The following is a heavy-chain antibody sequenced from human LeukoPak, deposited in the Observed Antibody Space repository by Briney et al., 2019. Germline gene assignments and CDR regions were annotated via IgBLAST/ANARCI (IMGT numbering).Heavy chain of an antibody. Sequence: SETLSLTCTVSGGYISSYYWSWIRQPPGKGVEWIGYIYYRGGTNYNPSLKSRVTISVDTSKNQFSLKLSSVTAADTAVYYCARAPLLRFGEFDYWGQGTLVTVSS. CDR3: ARAPLLRFGEFDY. CDR2: IYYRGGT. D-gene: IGHD3-10*01. V-gene: IGHV4-59*01. CDR1: GGYISSYY. J-gene: IGHJ4*02.